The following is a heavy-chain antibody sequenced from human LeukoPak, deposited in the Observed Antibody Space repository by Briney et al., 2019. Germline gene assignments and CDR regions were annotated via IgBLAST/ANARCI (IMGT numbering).Heavy chain of an antibody. CDR3: ARSYFRDARGGFDY. CDR1: GYTFFDFY. D-gene: IGHD2-8*01. CDR2: INPNDGRT. Sequence: GASVKVSCKASGYTFFDFYMHWVRQAPGQGLERMGIINPNDGRTTDAQKFQGRVSMTSDTSTSTCYMELSSLRSEDTAVYYCARSYFRDARGGFDYWGQGTLVTVSS. V-gene: IGHV1-46*01. J-gene: IGHJ4*02.